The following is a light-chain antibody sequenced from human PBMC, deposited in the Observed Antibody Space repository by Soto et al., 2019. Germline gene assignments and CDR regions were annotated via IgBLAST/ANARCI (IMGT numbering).Light chain of an antibody. V-gene: IGLV1-44*01. CDR2: IDD. Sequence: QSALTQPPSLSGTPGQRVTISCSGSTSNIAGNTVHWYQHLPETAPKLLIYIDDQRPSGVPDRFSGSKSGTSASLAISGLQSEDEADYYCSSYAGSNNYVFGTGTKLTVL. J-gene: IGLJ1*01. CDR3: SSYAGSNNYV. CDR1: TSNIAGNT.